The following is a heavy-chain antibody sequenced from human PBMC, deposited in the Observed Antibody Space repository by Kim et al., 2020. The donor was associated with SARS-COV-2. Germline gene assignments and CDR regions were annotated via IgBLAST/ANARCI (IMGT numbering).Heavy chain of an antibody. CDR3: TQTYDYGDYDGY. Sequence: GGSLRLSCAASGFTFSNAWMSWVRQAPGKGLEWVGRIKSKTDGGTTDYAAPVKGRFTISRDDSKNTLYLQMNSLKTEDTAVYYCTQTYDYGDYDGYWGQGTLVTVSS. CDR1: GFTFSNAW. J-gene: IGHJ4*02. D-gene: IGHD4-17*01. V-gene: IGHV3-15*01. CDR2: IKSKTDGGTT.